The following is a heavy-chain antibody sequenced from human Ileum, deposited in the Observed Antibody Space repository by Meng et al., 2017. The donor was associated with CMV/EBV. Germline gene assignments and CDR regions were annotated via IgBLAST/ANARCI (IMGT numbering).Heavy chain of an antibody. CDR2: ISSTSRNI. D-gene: IGHD4-17*01. CDR1: GFSFSDYY. Sequence: CATSGFSFSDYYVTWLRKAPGKGLEWVSFISSTSRNIYYADSVKGRFTISRDNAKGSLYLQMNSLRVDDTAIYYCATSFGDYVAFEYWGQGTLVTVSS. CDR3: ATSFGDYVAFEY. V-gene: IGHV3-11*04. J-gene: IGHJ4*02.